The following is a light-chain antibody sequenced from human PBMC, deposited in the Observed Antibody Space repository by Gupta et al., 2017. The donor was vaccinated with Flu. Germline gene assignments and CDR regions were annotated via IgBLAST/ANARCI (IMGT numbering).Light chain of an antibody. Sequence: GERVTITCRESQDIRNWLDWYQQRPGKAPKLLIYATSSLQSGVPSRFSGSGSGTDFTLTISSLQPEDFATYYCQQANTIPPTFGQGTKLEI. V-gene: IGKV1-12*01. J-gene: IGKJ2*01. CDR3: QQANTIPPT. CDR2: ATS. CDR1: QDIRNW.